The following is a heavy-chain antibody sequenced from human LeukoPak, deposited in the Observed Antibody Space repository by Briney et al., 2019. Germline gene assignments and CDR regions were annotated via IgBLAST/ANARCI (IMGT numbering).Heavy chain of an antibody. CDR2: IYYSGST. V-gene: IGHV4-59*01. J-gene: IGHJ4*02. Sequence: SETLSLTCAVYGGSFSSYYWSWIRQPPGKGLEWIGYIYYSGSTNYNPSLKSRVTISVDTSKNQFSLKLSSVTAADTAVYYCARTSNALYYFDYWGQGTLVTVSS. D-gene: IGHD1-1*01. CDR1: GGSFSSYY. CDR3: ARTSNALYYFDY.